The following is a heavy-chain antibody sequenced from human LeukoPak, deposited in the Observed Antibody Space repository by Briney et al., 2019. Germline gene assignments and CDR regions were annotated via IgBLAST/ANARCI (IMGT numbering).Heavy chain of an antibody. CDR2: IYYSGSI. V-gene: IGHV4-39*01. J-gene: IGHJ6*02. CDR3: ARHRGPVYYYYGMDV. Sequence: SETLSLTCTVSGGSISSSSYYWGWIRQPPGKGLEWIGSIYYSGSIYYNPSLKSRVTISVDTSKNQFSLKLSSVTAADMAVYYCARHRGPVYYYYGMDVWGQGTTVTVSS. CDR1: GGSISSSSYY. D-gene: IGHD2-2*01.